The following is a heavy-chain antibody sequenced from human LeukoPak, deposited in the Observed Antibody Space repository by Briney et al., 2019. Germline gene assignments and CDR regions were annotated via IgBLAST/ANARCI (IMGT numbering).Heavy chain of an antibody. CDR2: IYSGGNT. CDR3: ARVPYYYDSSGYLPYFDY. D-gene: IGHD3-22*01. CDR1: RLIVSSNY. J-gene: IGHJ4*02. Sequence: GGSLRLPCAASRLIVSSNYMAWVRQAPGKGLEWVSVIYSGGNTYYADSVKGRFTISRDNSKNTLYLQMNSLRAEDTAVYYCARVPYYYDSSGYLPYFDYWGQGTLVTVSS. V-gene: IGHV3-66*01.